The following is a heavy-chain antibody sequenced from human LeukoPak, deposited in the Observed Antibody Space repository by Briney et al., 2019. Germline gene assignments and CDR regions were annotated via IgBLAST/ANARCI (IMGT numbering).Heavy chain of an antibody. CDR3: ARFQQNRFDP. CDR2: IYYSGST. Sequence: SETLSLTCTVSGGSISSGGYHWSWIRQHPEKGLEWIGHIYYSGSTYYNPSLKSRVTISQDTSKNQFSLKLSSVTAADTAVYDCARFQQNRFDPWGQGILVTVSS. J-gene: IGHJ5*02. V-gene: IGHV4-31*03. D-gene: IGHD2/OR15-2a*01. CDR1: GGSISSGGYH.